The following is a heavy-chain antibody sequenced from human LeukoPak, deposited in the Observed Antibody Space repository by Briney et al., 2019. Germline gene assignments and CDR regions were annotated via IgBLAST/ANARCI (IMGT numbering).Heavy chain of an antibody. CDR3: ARGLVVAGLFDS. Sequence: ASVKVSCKTSGYTFTSYAIHWVRQAPGQRLEWMGWINTGNGNTKYSQKFQGRVTITRDTSANTAYMELRSLRSEDTAIFYCARGLVVAGLFDSWGQGTLVTVSS. J-gene: IGHJ4*02. D-gene: IGHD2-15*01. CDR2: INTGNGNT. CDR1: GYTFTSYA. V-gene: IGHV1-3*04.